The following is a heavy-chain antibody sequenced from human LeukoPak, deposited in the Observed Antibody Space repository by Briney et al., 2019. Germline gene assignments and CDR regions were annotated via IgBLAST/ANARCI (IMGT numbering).Heavy chain of an antibody. CDR1: GYTLTELS. J-gene: IGHJ4*02. V-gene: IGHV1-24*01. D-gene: IGHD3-16*02. Sequence: ASVKVSCKVSGYTLTELSIHRVQQAPGKGLEWMGGEDGGPIYAQKFQGRVTMTEDTSTDTAYMDVSSLRSEDTAVYYCVSIDPDSWGQGTLVTVSS. CDR2: EDGGP. CDR3: VSIDPDS.